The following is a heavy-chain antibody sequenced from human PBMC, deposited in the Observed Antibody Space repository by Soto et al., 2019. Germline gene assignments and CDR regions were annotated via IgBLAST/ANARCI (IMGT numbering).Heavy chain of an antibody. CDR2: ISGSGGRT. Sequence: GGSLRLSCAASGFTFSSYAMSWVRQAPGKGLEWVSAISGSGGRTYYADSVKGRFTISRDNSKNKLYLEMNSLRAEDTAVYYCAKEIVGGSSGWYSGGVDYWGQGTLVTVSS. D-gene: IGHD6-19*01. V-gene: IGHV3-23*01. CDR3: AKEIVGGSSGWYSGGVDY. J-gene: IGHJ4*02. CDR1: GFTFSSYA.